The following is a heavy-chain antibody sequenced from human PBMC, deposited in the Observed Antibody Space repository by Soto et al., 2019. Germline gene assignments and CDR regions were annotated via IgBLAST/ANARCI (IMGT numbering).Heavy chain of an antibody. J-gene: IGHJ4*02. D-gene: IGHD2-15*01. Sequence: QVQLQESGPGLVKPSQTLSLPCTVSGGSISRGGYYWSWIRQHPGTGLEWIGYIFYSGRTYYNPYLKSRVTISVDTSNNQCSLELSSRTAAYTAVYYCARGVLGLQAATVARYYFYYWGQGTLVTVSS. CDR2: IFYSGRT. CDR3: ARGVLGLQAATVARYYFYY. V-gene: IGHV4-31*03. CDR1: GGSISRGGYY.